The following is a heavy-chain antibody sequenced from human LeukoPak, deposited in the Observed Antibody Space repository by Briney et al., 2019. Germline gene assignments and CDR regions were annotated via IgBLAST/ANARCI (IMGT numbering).Heavy chain of an antibody. D-gene: IGHD6-19*01. Sequence: QPGGSLRLSCAASGFTFSNYEMNWVRQAPGKGLEWISYISSSGTTIYYADSVKGRFTISRDNAKNSLYLQMNSLRAEDTAVYYCSGSFSSCWYSYCFDYWGQGTLVTVSS. V-gene: IGHV3-48*03. CDR3: SGSFSSCWYSYCFDY. CDR1: GFTFSNYE. J-gene: IGHJ4*02. CDR2: ISSSGTTI.